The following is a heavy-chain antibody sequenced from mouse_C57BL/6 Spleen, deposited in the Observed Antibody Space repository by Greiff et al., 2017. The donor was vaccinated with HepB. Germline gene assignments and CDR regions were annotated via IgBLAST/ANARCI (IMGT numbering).Heavy chain of an antibody. CDR1: GYAFTNYL. D-gene: IGHD2-2*01. CDR2: INPGSGGT. V-gene: IGHV1-54*01. CDR3: AREGYGYDGGPSWFAY. J-gene: IGHJ3*01. Sequence: QVQLKQSGAELVRPGTSVKVSCKASGYAFTNYLIEWVKQRPGQGLEWIGVINPGSGGTNYNEKFKGKATLTADKSSSTAYMQLSSLTSEDSAVYFCAREGYGYDGGPSWFAYWGQGTLVTVSA.